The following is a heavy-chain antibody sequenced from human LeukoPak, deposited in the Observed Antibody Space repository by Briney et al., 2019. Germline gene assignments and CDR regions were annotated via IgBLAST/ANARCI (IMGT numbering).Heavy chain of an antibody. V-gene: IGHV1-18*01. CDR2: INGYNGNT. CDR3: ATGKLIRKNSPPNYALDY. Sequence: GASVKVSCKASGYRFTNYGISWVRQAPGQGLEWMGWINGYNGNTNYSQTFQGRVTMTTDTSTNTAYMELRSLRSEDTAVYYCATGKLIRKNSPPNYALDYWGQGTLVTVSS. J-gene: IGHJ4*02. D-gene: IGHD1-7*01. CDR1: GYRFTNYG.